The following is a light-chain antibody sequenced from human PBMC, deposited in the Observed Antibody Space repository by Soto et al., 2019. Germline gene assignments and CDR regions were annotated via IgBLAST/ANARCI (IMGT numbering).Light chain of an antibody. V-gene: IGLV2-14*01. CDR1: SGDIGSYNR. J-gene: IGLJ1*01. CDR2: EVT. CDR3: SSYTNINTRACV. Sequence: QSVLTQPASVSGSPGQSITISCTGTSGDIGSYNRVSWYQQHPGKAPQLIIYEVTDRPSGVSNRFSGSKSGNTASLTSSGLQAEDEAEYYCSSYTNINTRACVFGTGTKVTVL.